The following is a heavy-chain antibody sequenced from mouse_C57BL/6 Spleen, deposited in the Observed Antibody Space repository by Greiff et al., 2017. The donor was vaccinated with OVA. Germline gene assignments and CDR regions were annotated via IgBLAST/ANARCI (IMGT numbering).Heavy chain of an antibody. CDR3: ARSNYDGYYWFAY. D-gene: IGHD2-3*01. CDR1: GYTFTSYW. V-gene: IGHV1-52*01. J-gene: IGHJ3*01. CDR2: IDPSDSET. Sequence: QVQLQQPGAELVRPGSSVKLSCKASGYTFTSYWMHWVKQRPIQGLEWIGNIDPSDSETHYNQKFKDKATLTVDKSSSTAYMQLSSLTSEDSAVYYCARSNYDGYYWFAYWGQGTLVTVSA.